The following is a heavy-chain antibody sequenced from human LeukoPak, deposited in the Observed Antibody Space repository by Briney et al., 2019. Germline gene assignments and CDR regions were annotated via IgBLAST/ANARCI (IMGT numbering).Heavy chain of an antibody. Sequence: PSETLSLTCTVSAGSISSYYWSWIRQPPGKGLEWIGYIYSSGSTNYNPSLKSRVTISVDTSKNQFSLKLSSVTAADTAVYYCARVDEGGYYYYDMDVWGQGTTVTVSS. CDR2: IYSSGST. V-gene: IGHV4-59*01. D-gene: IGHD3-16*01. CDR1: AGSISSYY. CDR3: ARVDEGGYYYYDMDV. J-gene: IGHJ6*02.